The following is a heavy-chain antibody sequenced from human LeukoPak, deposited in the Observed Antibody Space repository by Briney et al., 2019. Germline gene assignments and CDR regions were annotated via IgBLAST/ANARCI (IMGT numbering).Heavy chain of an antibody. CDR1: GGSISSSNW. J-gene: IGHJ4*02. Sequence: SETLSLTCTVSGGSISSSNWWSWVRQPPGQGLEWIGEIYHSGSTNYNPSLKSRVTISVDESKNQFSLKLSSVTAADTAVYYCARGDSSGWYYFDYWGQGTLVTVSS. CDR3: ARGDSSGWYYFDY. CDR2: IYHSGST. V-gene: IGHV4-4*02. D-gene: IGHD6-19*01.